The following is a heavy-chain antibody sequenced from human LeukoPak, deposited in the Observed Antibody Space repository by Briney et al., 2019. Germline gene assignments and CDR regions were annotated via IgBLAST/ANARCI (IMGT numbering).Heavy chain of an antibody. J-gene: IGHJ6*02. V-gene: IGHV3-7*03. CDR2: INHNGNVN. Sequence: GGSLRLSCAASGFTFSSYWMNWARQAPGKGLEWVASINHNGNVNYYVDSVKGRFTISRDNAKNSLYLQMSNLRAEDTTVYFCARGGGLDVWGQGATVTVSS. CDR1: GFTFSSYW. CDR3: ARGGGLDV. D-gene: IGHD3-16*01.